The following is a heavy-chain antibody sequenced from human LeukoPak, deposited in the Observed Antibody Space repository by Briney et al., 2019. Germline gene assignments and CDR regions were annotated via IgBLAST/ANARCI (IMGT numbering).Heavy chain of an antibody. D-gene: IGHD1-14*01. CDR3: VVVVEPPDSDGFDV. J-gene: IGHJ3*01. V-gene: IGHV3-74*01. CDR2: INADGSTA. CDR1: GFTFGNSW. Sequence: GPLRLSCAASGFTFGNSWVHWVRQAPGKGLVWVSLINADGSTATYADSVKGRFTISRDNARNTLSLQMNSLTIEDTAVYYCVVVVEPPDSDGFDVWGQGTMITVSS.